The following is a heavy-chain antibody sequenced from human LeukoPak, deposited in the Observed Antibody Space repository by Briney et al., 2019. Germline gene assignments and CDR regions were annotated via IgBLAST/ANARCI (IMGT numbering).Heavy chain of an antibody. D-gene: IGHD3-3*01. CDR3: AREGPIFGVSLRAFDI. CDR2: ISSSSSYI. J-gene: IGHJ3*02. Sequence: GGALRLSCAASGFTFSSYSMNWVRQAPGKGLEWVSSISSSSSYIYYADSVKGRFTISRDNAKNSLYLQMNSLRAEDTAVYYCAREGPIFGVSLRAFDIWGQGTMVTVSS. CDR1: GFTFSSYS. V-gene: IGHV3-21*01.